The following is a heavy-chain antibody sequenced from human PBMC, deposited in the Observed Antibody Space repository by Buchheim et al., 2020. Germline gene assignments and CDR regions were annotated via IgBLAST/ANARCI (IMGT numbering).Heavy chain of an antibody. CDR2: IKSKTDGGTT. Sequence: EVQLVESGGGLVKPGGSLRLSCAASGFTFSNAWMSWVRQAPGKGLEGVGRIKSKTDGGTTDYAAPVKGRFTISRDDSKNTLYLQMNSLKTEDTAVYYCTTWTMYYDFWSGYYTAHDYWGQGTL. J-gene: IGHJ4*02. CDR1: GFTFSNAW. V-gene: IGHV3-15*01. CDR3: TTWTMYYDFWSGYYTAHDY. D-gene: IGHD3-3*01.